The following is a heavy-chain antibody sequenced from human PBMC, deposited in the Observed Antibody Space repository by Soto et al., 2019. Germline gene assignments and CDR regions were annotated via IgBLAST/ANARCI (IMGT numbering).Heavy chain of an antibody. V-gene: IGHV3-23*01. CDR2: ISGSGGST. CDR3: AKFPPRSSGWFLPDAFDI. J-gene: IGHJ3*02. Sequence: GGSLRLSCAASGFTFSSYAMSWVRQAPGKGLEWVSAISGSGGSTYYADSVKGRFTISRDNSKNTLYLQMNSLRAEDTAVYYCAKFPPRSSGWFLPDAFDIWGQGTMVTVSS. D-gene: IGHD6-19*01. CDR1: GFTFSSYA.